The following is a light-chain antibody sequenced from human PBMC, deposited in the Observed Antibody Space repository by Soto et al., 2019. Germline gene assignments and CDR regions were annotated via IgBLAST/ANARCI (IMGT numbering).Light chain of an antibody. Sequence: SSLAQPSPLSGSPGQSITPSRPGTSSGVGGYNYVSWYQQHPGKAPKLMIYDVSNRPSGVSNRFSGSKSGNTASLTISGLQAEDEADYYCSSYTSSSSKVFGTGTKVTVL. CDR3: SSYTSSSSKV. V-gene: IGLV2-14*01. CDR1: SSGVGGYNY. CDR2: DVS. J-gene: IGLJ1*01.